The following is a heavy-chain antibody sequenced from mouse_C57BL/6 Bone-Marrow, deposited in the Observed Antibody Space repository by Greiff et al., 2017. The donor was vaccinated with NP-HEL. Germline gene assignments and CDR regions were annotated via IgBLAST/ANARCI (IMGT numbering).Heavy chain of an antibody. CDR3: ARSGLFAY. CDR2: ISNGGGST. J-gene: IGHJ3*01. D-gene: IGHD1-1*01. V-gene: IGHV5-12*01. CDR1: GFTFSDYY. Sequence: EVQVVESGGGLVQPGGSLKLSCAASGFTFSDYYMYWVRQTPEKRLEWVAYISNGGGSTYYPDTVKGRFTISRDNAKNTLYLQMSSLKSEDTAMYYCARSGLFAYWGQGTLVTVSA.